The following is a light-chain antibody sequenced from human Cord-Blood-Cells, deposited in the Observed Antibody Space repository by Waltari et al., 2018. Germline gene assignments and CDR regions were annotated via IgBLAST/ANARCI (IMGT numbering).Light chain of an antibody. J-gene: IGKJ1*01. Sequence: EIVMTQSPATLSVSPGERATLSCRARQSVSSNLAWYQQKPGQAPRLIIYGASTRATGIPARFSGSGSGTEFTLTISSLQSEDFAVYYWQQYNNWPRWTVGQGTKVEIK. CDR1: QSVSSN. V-gene: IGKV3-15*01. CDR2: GAS. CDR3: QQYNNWPRWT.